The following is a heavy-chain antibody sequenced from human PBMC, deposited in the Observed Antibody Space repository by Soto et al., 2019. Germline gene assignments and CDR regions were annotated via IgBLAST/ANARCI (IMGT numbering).Heavy chain of an antibody. CDR1: GGSISSSSYY. CDR3: ARLGNDYYDSFGRNDFDP. J-gene: IGHJ5*02. D-gene: IGHD3-22*01. CDR2: IYYSGST. Sequence: QLQLQESGPGLVKPSETLSLTCTVSGGSISSSSYYWGWIRQPPGKGLEWIGSIYYSGSTYYNPSLKSRVTISVDTSKNQFSLKLSSVTAADTAVYYCARLGNDYYDSFGRNDFDPWGQGTLVTVSS. V-gene: IGHV4-39*01.